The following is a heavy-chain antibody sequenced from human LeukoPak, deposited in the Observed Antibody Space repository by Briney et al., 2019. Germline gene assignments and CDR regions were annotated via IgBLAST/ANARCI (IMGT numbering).Heavy chain of an antibody. V-gene: IGHV3-48*01. CDR3: ARDLGSYSRDY. J-gene: IGHJ4*02. CDR1: GFTFSSYS. D-gene: IGHD1-26*01. CDR2: ISSSSSTI. Sequence: GGSLRLSCAASGFTFSSYSMNWVRQAPGKGLEWVSYISSSSSTIYYADSVKGRFTISRDNAKNSLYLQMNSLRAEDTAVYYCARDLGSYSRDYWGQGTLVTVFS.